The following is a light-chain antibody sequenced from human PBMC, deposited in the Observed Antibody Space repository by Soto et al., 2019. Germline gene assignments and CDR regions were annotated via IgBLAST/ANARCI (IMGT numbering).Light chain of an antibody. CDR3: QQYDNLPLT. V-gene: IGKV1-33*01. CDR1: QDIKNY. J-gene: IGKJ4*01. CDR2: DAS. Sequence: DIQMTQSPSSLSASVGDRVTITCQASQDIKNYLNWYQQKSGKAPKPLIYDASDLETGVPSRFSGSGSGTDFTFTINSLQPEDIATYYCQQYDNLPLTFGGGTKVDI.